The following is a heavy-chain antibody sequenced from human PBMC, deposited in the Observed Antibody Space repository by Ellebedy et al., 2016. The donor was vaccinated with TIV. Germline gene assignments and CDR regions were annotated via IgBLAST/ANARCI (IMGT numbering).Heavy chain of an antibody. Sequence: ASVKVSCKASGYSFTSYDINWVRQATGQGLEWMGWMNPNSGNTGYAQRFQGRVTMTRNNSISTAYMELSSLRSEDTAVYYCARRRDGGDRSWGYWGQGTVVIVS. J-gene: IGHJ4*02. V-gene: IGHV1-8*01. CDR3: ARRRDGGDRSWGY. D-gene: IGHD2-21*02. CDR1: GYSFTSYD. CDR2: MNPNSGNT.